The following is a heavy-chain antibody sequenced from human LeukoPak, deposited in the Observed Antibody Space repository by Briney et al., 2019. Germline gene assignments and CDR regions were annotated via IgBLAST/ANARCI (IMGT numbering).Heavy chain of an antibody. Sequence: GGSVRLSCAASGFIFSNYAMAWVRQTPGKGLEWVSAISGSGPRTNYADSARGRFTISRDNSKNTVDLQMDSLRAEDTAIYYCARGWMVKYYFDYWGQGTLVTVSS. V-gene: IGHV3-23*01. CDR3: ARGWMVKYYFDY. CDR1: GFIFSNYA. J-gene: IGHJ4*02. CDR2: ISGSGPRT. D-gene: IGHD6-19*01.